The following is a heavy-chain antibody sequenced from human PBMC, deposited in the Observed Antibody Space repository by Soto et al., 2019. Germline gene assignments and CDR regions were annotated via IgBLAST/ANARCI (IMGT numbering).Heavy chain of an antibody. Sequence: QVQLVQSGAEVKKPGSSVKVSCKASGGTFSSYGISWVRQAPGQGLEWMGGIIPIFDTANYAQKFQGRVTFTADESTXTXYXXLSSLRSEDTAVYYCARHDCISSSCYYYYYYGLDVWGLGTTVTVSS. CDR1: GGTFSSYG. CDR2: IIPIFDTA. CDR3: ARHDCISSSCYYYYYYGLDV. J-gene: IGHJ6*02. D-gene: IGHD2-2*01. V-gene: IGHV1-69*12.